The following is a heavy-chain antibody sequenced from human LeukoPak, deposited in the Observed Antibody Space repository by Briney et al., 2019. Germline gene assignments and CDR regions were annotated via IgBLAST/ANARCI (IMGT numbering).Heavy chain of an antibody. CDR3: AGRSRSAWYYDY. V-gene: IGHV4-59*01. CDR2: IYYSGSA. CDR1: GGSISSYY. J-gene: IGHJ4*02. Sequence: SETLSLTCTVSGGSISSYYWSWIRQPPGKGLEWIGYIYYSGSATCNPSLKSRVTISLNTSKNQFSLKLSSVTAADTALYYCAGRSRSAWYYDYWGQGTLVIVSS. D-gene: IGHD6-19*01.